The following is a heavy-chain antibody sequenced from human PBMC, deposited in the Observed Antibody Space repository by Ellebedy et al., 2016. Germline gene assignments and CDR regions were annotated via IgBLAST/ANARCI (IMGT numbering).Heavy chain of an antibody. V-gene: IGHV3-30*03. D-gene: IGHD6-13*01. CDR1: GFLFSNFG. J-gene: IGHJ4*02. CDR2: ISYDGSEQ. CDR3: ASDRAAAGTD. Sequence: GGSLRLSCEASGFLFSNFGMHWVRQAPGQGLEWAAFISYDGSEQYYADSVKGRFTVSRDNSKNTLYLQMNSLRAEDTSVDYCASDRAAAGTDWGQGTLVTVTS.